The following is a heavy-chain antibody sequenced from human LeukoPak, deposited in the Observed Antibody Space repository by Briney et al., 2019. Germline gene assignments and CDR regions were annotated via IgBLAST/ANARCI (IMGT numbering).Heavy chain of an antibody. D-gene: IGHD4-17*01. J-gene: IGHJ4*02. Sequence: PGGSLRLSCAASGFTFSSYAMSWVRQAPGKGLEWVSGISGSGGNTYYADSVKGRFTIPRDNSNNTLYLQMNSLRAEDTAVYYCARHGDYGELLFDYWGQGTLVTVSS. V-gene: IGHV3-23*01. CDR2: ISGSGGNT. CDR1: GFTFSSYA. CDR3: ARHGDYGELLFDY.